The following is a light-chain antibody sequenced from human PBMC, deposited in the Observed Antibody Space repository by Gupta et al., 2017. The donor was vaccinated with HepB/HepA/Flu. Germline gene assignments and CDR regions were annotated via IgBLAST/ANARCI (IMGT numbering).Light chain of an antibody. CDR2: SAS. V-gene: IGKV1-8*01. Sequence: SITQSPSSFSASTGDRVTITCRASQDISTYLAWYQQKPGKAPNLLIFSASNLQNGVPSRFSGSGSGTDFSLTISSLQSEDFATYYCQQDDTFPFTFGGGTKVEIK. CDR1: QDISTY. CDR3: QQDDTFPFT. J-gene: IGKJ4*01.